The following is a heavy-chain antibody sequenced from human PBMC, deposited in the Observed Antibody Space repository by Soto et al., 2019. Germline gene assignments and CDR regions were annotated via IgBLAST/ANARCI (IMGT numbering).Heavy chain of an antibody. Sequence: QVQLVQSGAEVKKPGASVKVSCKASGYTFTSYGISWVRQAPGQCLEWMGWISAYNGNTNYAQKLQGRVTMTTDTSTSTAYMELSSLRSDDTAVYYCARAGGKYCSSTSCYDDAFDIWGQGTMVTVSS. CDR3: ARAGGKYCSSTSCYDDAFDI. CDR1: GYTFTSYG. V-gene: IGHV1-18*01. CDR2: ISAYNGNT. J-gene: IGHJ3*02. D-gene: IGHD2-2*01.